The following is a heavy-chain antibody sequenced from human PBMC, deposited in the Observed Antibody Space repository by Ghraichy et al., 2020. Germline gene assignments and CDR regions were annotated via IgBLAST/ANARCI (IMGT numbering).Heavy chain of an antibody. J-gene: IGHJ6*02. V-gene: IGHV1-18*01. CDR3: ARDRPMGITIFGGDYYYYYGMDV. Sequence: ASVKVSCKASGYTFTSYGISWVRQAPGQGLEWMGWISAYNGNTNYAQKLQGRVTMTTDTSTSTAYMELRSLRSDDTAVYYCARDRPMGITIFGGDYYYYYGMDVWGQGTTVTVSS. CDR2: ISAYNGNT. D-gene: IGHD3-3*01. CDR1: GYTFTSYG.